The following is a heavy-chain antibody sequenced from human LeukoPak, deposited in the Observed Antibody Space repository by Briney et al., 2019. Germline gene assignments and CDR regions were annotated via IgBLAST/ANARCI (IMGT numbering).Heavy chain of an antibody. V-gene: IGHV1-2*02. CDR2: INPNSSAA. Sequence: ASVKVSCKASGYTFTGYYIHWVRQAPGQGLEWMGWINPNSSAANYARKLQGRVTMTRDTSITTAYMEVSRLRFDDTAVYYCARGMYGLDVWGQGTTVTVSS. CDR1: GYTFTGYY. CDR3: ARGMYGLDV. J-gene: IGHJ6*02.